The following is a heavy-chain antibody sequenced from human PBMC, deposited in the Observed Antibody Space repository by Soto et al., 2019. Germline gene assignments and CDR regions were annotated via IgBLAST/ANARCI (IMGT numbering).Heavy chain of an antibody. CDR1: GGTFRSYE. CDR2: IIPSFATP. Sequence: QVQLVQSESEVKKPGSSVKVSCRASGGTFRSYEIIWVRQAPGEGLEWMGGIIPSFATPNYAQTFQGRVTITADKSMNEVYMELSSLRSEDTAVYYCGRVGGSYYYESGTFSSRGYFDLWGRGTLVVVSS. CDR3: GRVGGSYYYESGTFSSRGYFDL. D-gene: IGHD3-22*01. V-gene: IGHV1-69*06. J-gene: IGHJ2*01.